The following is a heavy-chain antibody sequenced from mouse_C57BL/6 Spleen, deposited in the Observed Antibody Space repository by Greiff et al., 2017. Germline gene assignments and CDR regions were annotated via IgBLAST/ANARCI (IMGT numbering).Heavy chain of an antibody. J-gene: IGHJ2*01. V-gene: IGHV1-39*01. CDR3: ASTTGVARGLDY. CDR1: GYSFTDYY. Sequence: EVQLQQSGPELVKPGASVKISCKASGYSFTDYYMNWVKQSHGQSLEWIGVIYPNYGTTSYNQKFKGKATLTVDQSSSTAYMQLNSLTSEDSAVYDCASTTGVARGLDYWGQGTTLTVAS. CDR2: IYPNYGTT. D-gene: IGHD1-1*01.